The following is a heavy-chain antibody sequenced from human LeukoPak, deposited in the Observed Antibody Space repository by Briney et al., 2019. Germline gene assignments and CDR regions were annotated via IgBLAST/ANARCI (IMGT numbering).Heavy chain of an antibody. D-gene: IGHD3-16*02. CDR1: GGSFSGYY. Sequence: SETLSLTCDVSGGSFSGYYWTWIRQTPGKGLEWIGEINHSGITNYNPSLKSRVTISLDTSKNQFSLRLTSVTAADTAVYYCARGRPPSFFDYWGQGTLVTVSS. J-gene: IGHJ4*02. CDR2: INHSGIT. CDR3: ARGRPPSFFDY. V-gene: IGHV4-34*01.